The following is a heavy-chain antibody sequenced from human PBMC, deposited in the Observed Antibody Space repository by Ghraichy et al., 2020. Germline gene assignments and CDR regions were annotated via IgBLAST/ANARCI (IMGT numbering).Heavy chain of an antibody. CDR1: GFAFSSYS. CDR2: IGSSTSPI. Sequence: GESLNISCAASGFAFSSYSLNWVRQAPGKGLEWLSYIGSSTSPIYYADSVKGRFTISRDNAKNSLYLQMINLRAEDSAVYYCARTRGDGAGHYWGQGTLVTVSS. V-gene: IGHV3-48*01. D-gene: IGHD4-17*01. CDR3: ARTRGDGAGHY. J-gene: IGHJ4*02.